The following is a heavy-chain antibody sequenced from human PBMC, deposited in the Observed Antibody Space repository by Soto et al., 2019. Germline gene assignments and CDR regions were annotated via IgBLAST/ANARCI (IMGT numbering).Heavy chain of an antibody. Sequence: ASVKVSWKASGYGISSYYMHWVRQAPGQGPEWMGIINPSGGNTSYAQKFQGRVTITRDTSASTAYMELSSLRSEDTAVYYCARDPTITVVRGDQNGLDPWGQGTLVTVSP. V-gene: IGHV1-46*01. D-gene: IGHD3-10*01. CDR1: GYGISSYY. CDR3: ARDPTITVVRGDQNGLDP. J-gene: IGHJ5*02. CDR2: INPSGGNT.